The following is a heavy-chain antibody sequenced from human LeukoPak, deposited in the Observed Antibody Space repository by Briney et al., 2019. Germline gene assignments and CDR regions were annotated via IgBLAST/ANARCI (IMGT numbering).Heavy chain of an antibody. CDR3: ARRRDGYNEDFFDY. J-gene: IGHJ4*02. CDR1: GGSITSGTYY. V-gene: IGHV4-39*01. CDR2: IYYSGST. Sequence: PSETLSLTCTVSGGSITSGTYYWGWIRQPPGKGLEWIGNIYYSGSTHYNPSLKSRVTISVDTSRNQFSLKLSSVTAADTAVYYCARRRDGYNEDFFDYWGQGTLVTVSS. D-gene: IGHD5-24*01.